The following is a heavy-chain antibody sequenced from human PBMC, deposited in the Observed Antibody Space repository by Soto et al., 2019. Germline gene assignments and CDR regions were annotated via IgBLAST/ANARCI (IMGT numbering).Heavy chain of an antibody. CDR1: GASMSSYY. V-gene: IGHV4-59*01. Sequence: QVQLQESGPGLVKSSETLSLTCTVSGASMSSYYWSWIRQPPGKGLEVIGDIYNSGSTNYNPSLKSRVTISVDTSRNEFSLELRSVTPADTAVYYCAREGYGYYELPDYYYYIDVWGKGTTVTVSS. CDR2: IYNSGST. D-gene: IGHD3-22*01. J-gene: IGHJ6*03. CDR3: AREGYGYYELPDYYYYIDV.